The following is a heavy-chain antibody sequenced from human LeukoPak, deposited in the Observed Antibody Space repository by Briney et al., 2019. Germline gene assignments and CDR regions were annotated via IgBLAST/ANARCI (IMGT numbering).Heavy chain of an antibody. J-gene: IGHJ3*02. V-gene: IGHV1-8*01. Sequence: ASVKVSCKASGYTFTSYDINWVRQATGQGLEWMGWMNPNSGNTGYAQKFQGRVTMTRNTSISTAYMELSSLRSEDTAVYYCARLPRIAVAGTDAFDIWGQGTMVTVSS. D-gene: IGHD6-19*01. CDR3: ARLPRIAVAGTDAFDI. CDR1: GYTFTSYD. CDR2: MNPNSGNT.